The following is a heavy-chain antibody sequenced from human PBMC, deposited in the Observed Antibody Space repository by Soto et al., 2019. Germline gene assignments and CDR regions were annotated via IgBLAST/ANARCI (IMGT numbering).Heavy chain of an antibody. Sequence: ASVKVSCRASGYTFTSYDINWVRQATGQGLEWMGWINPNSGGTNYAQKFQGWVTMTRDTSISTAYMELSRLRSDDTAVYYCARVKSLYDSSGYYYTSGDYYFDYWGQGTLVTVSS. D-gene: IGHD3-22*01. CDR1: GYTFTSYD. V-gene: IGHV1-2*04. J-gene: IGHJ4*02. CDR2: INPNSGGT. CDR3: ARVKSLYDSSGYYYTSGDYYFDY.